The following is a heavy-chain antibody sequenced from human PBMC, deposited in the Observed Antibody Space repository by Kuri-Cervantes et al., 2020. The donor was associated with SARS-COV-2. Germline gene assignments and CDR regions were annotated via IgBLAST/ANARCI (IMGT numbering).Heavy chain of an antibody. CDR3: ARTLGEDIVVVPAATFGY. J-gene: IGHJ4*02. D-gene: IGHD2-2*01. CDR2: ISYDGSNK. Sequence: GESLRLSCAASGFTFSSYAMHWVRQAPGKGLEWVAVISYDGSNKYYADSVKGRFTISRDNSKNTLYLQMNSLRAEDTAVYYCARTLGEDIVVVPAATFGYWGQGTLVTVSS. V-gene: IGHV3-30-3*01. CDR1: GFTFSSYA.